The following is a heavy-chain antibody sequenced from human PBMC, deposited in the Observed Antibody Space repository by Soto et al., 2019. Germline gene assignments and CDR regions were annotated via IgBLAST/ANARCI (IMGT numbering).Heavy chain of an antibody. CDR1: GFTFSSYA. CDR3: ATSPYYYFWSGRKPNSIDY. Sequence: PGGSLRLSCAASGFTFSSYAMSWVRQARGKGLEWVSAISGSGGSTYYADSVKGRFTISRDNSKNTLYLQMNSLRAEDTAVYYCATSPYYYFWSGRKPNSIDYWGKGTLVTVSS. CDR2: ISGSGGST. D-gene: IGHD3-3*01. J-gene: IGHJ4*02. V-gene: IGHV3-23*01.